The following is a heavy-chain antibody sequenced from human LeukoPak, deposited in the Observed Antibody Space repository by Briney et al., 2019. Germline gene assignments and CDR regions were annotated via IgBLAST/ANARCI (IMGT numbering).Heavy chain of an antibody. J-gene: IGHJ6*03. V-gene: IGHV4-34*01. CDR1: GGSFSGYF. Sequence: PSETLSLTCAVYGGSFSGYFWSWIRQPPGKGLEWIGEINHSGSTNYNPSLKSRVTISVDTSKNQFSLKLSSVTAADTAVYYCARVGYSYGPNSFLLHYHYYYMDVWGKGTTVTVSS. CDR2: INHSGST. CDR3: ARVGYSYGPNSFLLHYHYYYMDV. D-gene: IGHD5-18*01.